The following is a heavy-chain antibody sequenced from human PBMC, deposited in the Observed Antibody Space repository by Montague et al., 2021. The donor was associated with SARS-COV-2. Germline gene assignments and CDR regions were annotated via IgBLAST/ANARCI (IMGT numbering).Heavy chain of an antibody. CDR3: ARGCTYYDFWSGYRNYYYGMDV. Sequence: SSTIYYSESVKGRFTISRDNAQNSLYLQMNSLRAEETAVYYFARGCTYYDFWSGYRNYYYGMDVWGQGTTVTVSS. V-gene: IGHV3-69-1*02. CDR2: SSTI. D-gene: IGHD3-3*01. J-gene: IGHJ6*02.